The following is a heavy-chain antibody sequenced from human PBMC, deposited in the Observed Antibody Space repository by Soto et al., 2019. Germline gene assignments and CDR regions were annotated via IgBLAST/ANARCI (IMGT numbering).Heavy chain of an antibody. D-gene: IGHD5-12*01. CDR1: GGSISSGGLY. CDR3: VREEGGGYDHRWFDP. J-gene: IGHJ5*02. V-gene: IGHV4-31*03. Sequence: QVQLQESGPGLVKPSQTLSLTCTVSGGSISSGGLYWSWIRQHPGKGLEWIGYIFYSGSTYYNPSLKSRVSISVDTSKNQFSLKLSSVTAAATAVYYCVREEGGGYDHRWFDPWGQGTLVTVSS. CDR2: IFYSGST.